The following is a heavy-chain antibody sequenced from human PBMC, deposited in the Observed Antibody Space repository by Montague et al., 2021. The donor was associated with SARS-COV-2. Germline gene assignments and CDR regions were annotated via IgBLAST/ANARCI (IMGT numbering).Heavy chain of an antibody. CDR1: GGSLSGYY. V-gene: IGHV4-34*01. Sequence: SETLSLTCAVYGGSLSGYYWSWIRQPPGEGLEWIAEISHSGSTRYNPSLKSRVTISVDTSKNQFSLKLSSATAADTAVYYCVRVPYRLLFVPRYYGMDVWGQGTTVTVSS. CDR2: ISHSGST. CDR3: VRVPYRLLFVPRYYGMDV. D-gene: IGHD2-2*01. J-gene: IGHJ6*02.